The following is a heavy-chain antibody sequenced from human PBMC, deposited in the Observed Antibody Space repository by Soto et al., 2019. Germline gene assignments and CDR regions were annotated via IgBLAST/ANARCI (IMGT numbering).Heavy chain of an antibody. V-gene: IGHV4-34*01. CDR1: GGSFSGYY. J-gene: IGHJ4*02. D-gene: IGHD5-12*01. CDR2: INHSGST. CDR3: AREYPIVATRYYFDS. Sequence: SETLSLTCAVYGGSFSGYYWTWIRQPPGKGLEWIGEINHSGSTNYNPSLKSRVTISVDTSKNQFSLKLSSVTAADTAVYYCAREYPIVATRYYFDSWGQGTLVTVSS.